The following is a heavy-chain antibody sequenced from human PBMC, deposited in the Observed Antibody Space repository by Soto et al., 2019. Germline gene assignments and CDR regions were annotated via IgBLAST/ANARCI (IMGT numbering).Heavy chain of an antibody. J-gene: IGHJ6*02. CDR2: IIPIFGTA. D-gene: IGHD6-13*01. V-gene: IGHV1-69*06. CDR3: ARDKSSSWSYYYYGMDV. CDR1: GGTFSSYA. Sequence: ASVKVSCKASGGTFSSYAISWVRQAPGQGLEWMGGIIPIFGTANYAQKFQGRVTITADKSTSTAYMELSSLRSEDTAVYYCARDKSSSWSYYYYGMDVWGQGTTVTVYS.